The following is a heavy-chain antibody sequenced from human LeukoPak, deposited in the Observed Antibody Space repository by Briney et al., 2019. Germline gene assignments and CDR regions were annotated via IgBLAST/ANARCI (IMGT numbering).Heavy chain of an antibody. D-gene: IGHD2-2*01. V-gene: IGHV3-23*01. CDR2: ISGSGDST. CDR1: GFTFSSYA. Sequence: GGSLRLSCAASGFTFSSYAMSWVRQAPGKGLEWVSVISGSGDSTYYADSVKGRFTISRDNSKNTLYLQMSSLRAEDTALYYCAKRAVVVVPVVLVGWFDPWGQGTLVTVSS. J-gene: IGHJ5*02. CDR3: AKRAVVVVPVVLVGWFDP.